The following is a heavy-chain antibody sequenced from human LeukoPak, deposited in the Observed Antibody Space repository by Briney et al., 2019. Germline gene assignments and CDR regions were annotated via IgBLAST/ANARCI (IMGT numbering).Heavy chain of an antibody. J-gene: IGHJ6*02. D-gene: IGHD2-2*01. CDR2: IIPIFGTA. CDR1: GGTFSSYA. Sequence: GASVTVSCKASGGTFSSYAISWVRQAPGQGLEWMGGIIPIFGTANYAQKFQGRVTITADESTSTAYMELSSLRSEDTAVYYCARVVKATPHIHYGMDVWGQGTTVTVSS. V-gene: IGHV1-69*13. CDR3: ARVVKATPHIHYGMDV.